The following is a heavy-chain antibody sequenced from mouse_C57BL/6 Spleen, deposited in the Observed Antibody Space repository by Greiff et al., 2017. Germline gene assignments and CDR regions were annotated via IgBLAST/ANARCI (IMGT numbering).Heavy chain of an antibody. Sequence: QVQLQQPGAELVMPGASVKLSCKASGYTFTSYWMHWVKQRPGQGLEWIGEIDPSDSYTNYNQKFKGKSTLTVDKSSSTAYMLLSSLTSEDSAVYYCARRIYSDYLFDYWGQGTTLTVSS. D-gene: IGHD2-4*01. CDR1: GYTFTSYW. J-gene: IGHJ2*01. CDR3: ARRIYSDYLFDY. CDR2: IDPSDSYT. V-gene: IGHV1-69*01.